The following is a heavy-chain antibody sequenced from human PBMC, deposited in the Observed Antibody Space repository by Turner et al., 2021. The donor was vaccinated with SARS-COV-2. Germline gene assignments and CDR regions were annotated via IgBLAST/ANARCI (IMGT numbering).Heavy chain of an antibody. J-gene: IGHJ4*02. Sequence: QVQLQQSGPGLVQPSGTLSLTCAVSAGSISSTNWWSWVRQPPGKGLAWIGEIDHSGNTNYNPALKSRVTISVDKSKNQFSRKLSSVTAADTAVYYCATKYCSGGSCSYFDYWGQGTLVTVSS. CDR1: AGSISSTNW. CDR3: ATKYCSGGSCSYFDY. V-gene: IGHV4-4*02. CDR2: IDHSGNT. D-gene: IGHD2-15*01.